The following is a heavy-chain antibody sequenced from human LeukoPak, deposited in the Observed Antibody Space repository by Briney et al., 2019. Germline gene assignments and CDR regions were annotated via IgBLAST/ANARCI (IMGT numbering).Heavy chain of an antibody. CDR3: ARQVPGCSGGSCYSGWFDP. CDR1: GYSFTSYW. J-gene: IGHJ5*02. Sequence: GESLKISCKGSGYSFTSYWIGWVRQMPGKGLEWVGIIDPGDSDTRYSPSFQGQVTMSADKSISTAYLQWNSLKASDTAMYYCARQVPGCSGGSCYSGWFDPWGQGTLVTVSS. CDR2: IDPGDSDT. D-gene: IGHD2-15*01. V-gene: IGHV5-51*01.